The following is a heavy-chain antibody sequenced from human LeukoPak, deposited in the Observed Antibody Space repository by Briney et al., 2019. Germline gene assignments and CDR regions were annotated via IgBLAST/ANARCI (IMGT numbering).Heavy chain of an antibody. CDR3: ARHGDFWSGCYSPPHFDY. CDR1: GGSISSSSYY. Sequence: PSETLSLTCTVSGGSISSSSYYWGWIRQPPGKGLEWIGSIYYSGSTYYNPSLKSRVTISVDTSKNQFSLKLSSVTAADTAVYYCARHGDFWSGCYSPPHFDYWGQGTLVTVSS. D-gene: IGHD3-3*01. J-gene: IGHJ4*02. V-gene: IGHV4-39*01. CDR2: IYYSGST.